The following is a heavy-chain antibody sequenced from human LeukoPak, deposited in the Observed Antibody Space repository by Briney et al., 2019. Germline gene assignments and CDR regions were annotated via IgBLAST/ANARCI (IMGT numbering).Heavy chain of an antibody. J-gene: IGHJ4*02. CDR2: ISAYNGNT. D-gene: IGHD3-22*01. V-gene: IGHV1-18*01. Sequence: ASVKVSCKASGYTFTSYGISWVRQAPGQGLEWMGWISAYNGNTNYAQKLQGRVTMTTDTSTSTAYMELRSLRSDDTAVYYCARRNYYDSSGYSNGLLGDHWGQGTLVTVSS. CDR3: ARRNYYDSSGYSNGLLGDH. CDR1: GYTFTSYG.